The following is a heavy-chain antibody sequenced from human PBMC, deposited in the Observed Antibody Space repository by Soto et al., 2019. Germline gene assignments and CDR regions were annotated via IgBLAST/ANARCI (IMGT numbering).Heavy chain of an antibody. Sequence: GASVKVSCKASGVTFSSYAISWVRQAPGQGLEWMGGIIPIFGTANYAQKFQGRVTITADESTSTAYMELSSLRSEDTAVYYCARGRPEGAAPDNNWFDPWGQGTLVTVSS. D-gene: IGHD6-6*01. CDR2: IIPIFGTA. CDR3: ARGRPEGAAPDNNWFDP. CDR1: GVTFSSYA. V-gene: IGHV1-69*13. J-gene: IGHJ5*02.